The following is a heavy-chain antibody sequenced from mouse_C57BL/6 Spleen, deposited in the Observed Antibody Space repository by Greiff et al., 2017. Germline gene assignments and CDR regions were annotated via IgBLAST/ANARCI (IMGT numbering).Heavy chain of an antibody. CDR3: ARDGDAMDY. J-gene: IGHJ4*01. V-gene: IGHV7-1*01. CDR1: GFTFSDFY. CDR2: SRNKANDYTT. Sequence: DVMLVESGGGLVQSGRSLRLSCATSGFTFSDFYMEWVRQAPGKGLEWIAASRNKANDYTTEYSASVKGRFIVSRDTSQSILYLQMNALRAEDTAIYYCARDGDAMDYWGQGTSVTVSS.